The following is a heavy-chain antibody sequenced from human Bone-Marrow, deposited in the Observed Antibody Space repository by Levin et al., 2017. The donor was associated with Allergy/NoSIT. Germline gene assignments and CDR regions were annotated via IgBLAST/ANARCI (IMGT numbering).Heavy chain of an antibody. Sequence: ASETLSLTCTVSGGSISSSSYYWGWIRQPPGKGLEWIGSIYYSGSTYYNPSLKSRVTISVDTSKNQFSLKLSSVTAADTAVYYCAGEQWLYAFDIWGQGTMVTVSS. J-gene: IGHJ3*02. CDR1: GGSISSSSYY. V-gene: IGHV4-39*01. D-gene: IGHD6-19*01. CDR2: IYYSGST. CDR3: AGEQWLYAFDI.